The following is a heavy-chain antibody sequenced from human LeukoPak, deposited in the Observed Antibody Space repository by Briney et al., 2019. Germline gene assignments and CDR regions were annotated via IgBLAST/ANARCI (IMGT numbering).Heavy chain of an antibody. Sequence: SETLSLTCAVYGGSFSDYYWSWIRQPPGKGLEWIGEINHSGSTNYNPSLKSRVTISVDTSKNQFSLKLSSVTAADTAVYYCARHPHYDFWSGVNWFDPWGQGTLVTVSS. CDR2: INHSGST. V-gene: IGHV4-34*01. D-gene: IGHD3-3*01. CDR1: GGSFSDYY. CDR3: ARHPHYDFWSGVNWFDP. J-gene: IGHJ5*02.